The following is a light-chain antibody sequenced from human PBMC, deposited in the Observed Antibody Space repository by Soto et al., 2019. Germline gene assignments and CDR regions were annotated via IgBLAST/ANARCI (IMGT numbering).Light chain of an antibody. CDR1: SGHSSYA. V-gene: IGLV4-69*01. CDR3: QTWSTAIQV. J-gene: IGLJ2*01. CDR2: VNSDGSH. Sequence: QLVLTQSPSASASLGASVKLTCTLSSGHSSYAIAWHQHQPGKGPRFLMKVNSDGSHNKGDGIPDRFSGSSSGAERYLTISSLQSDDEADYYCQTWSTAIQVFGGGTKLTVL.